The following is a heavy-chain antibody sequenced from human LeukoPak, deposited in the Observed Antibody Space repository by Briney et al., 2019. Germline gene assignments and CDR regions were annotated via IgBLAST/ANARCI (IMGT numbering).Heavy chain of an antibody. J-gene: IGHJ4*02. D-gene: IGHD6-13*01. CDR1: GYTFTGYY. Sequence: ASVKVSCKASGYTFTGYYMHWVRQAPGQGLEWMGWINPNSGGTNYAQKLQGRVTMTRDTSISTAYMELSRLRSDDTAVYYCARGRSGYVAYWGQGTLVTVSS. CDR2: INPNSGGT. CDR3: ARGRSGYVAY. V-gene: IGHV1-2*02.